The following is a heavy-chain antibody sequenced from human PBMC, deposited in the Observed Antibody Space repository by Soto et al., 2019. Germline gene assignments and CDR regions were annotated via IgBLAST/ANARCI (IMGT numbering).Heavy chain of an antibody. Sequence: ESGGGLVQPGGSLTLSCAASEFAFRSYWMTWVRQAPGKGLEWVANIRKDGSQRSYLDSVRGRFTISRDNSKNSLYLQMNSPRAEDTALYFCARDVSPGSSGLYFDAFEIWGQGTMVTVSS. D-gene: IGHD6-25*01. CDR2: IRKDGSQR. CDR3: ARDVSPGSSGLYFDAFEI. CDR1: EFAFRSYW. V-gene: IGHV3-7*05. J-gene: IGHJ3*02.